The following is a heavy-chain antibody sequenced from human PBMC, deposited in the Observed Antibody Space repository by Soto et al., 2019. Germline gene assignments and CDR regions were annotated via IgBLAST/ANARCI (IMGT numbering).Heavy chain of an antibody. CDR3: ARSPGYSSSSDSYYYYYGMDV. CDR1: GGTFSSYA. V-gene: IGHV1-69*06. J-gene: IGHJ6*02. CDR2: IIPIFGTA. Sequence: QVQLVQSGAEVKKPGSSVKVSCKASGGTFSSYAISWVRQAPGQGLEWMGGIIPIFGTANYAQKFQGRVTINADKSTSTAYMELSSLRSEDTAVYYCARSPGYSSSSDSYYYYYGMDVWGQGTTVTVSS. D-gene: IGHD6-6*01.